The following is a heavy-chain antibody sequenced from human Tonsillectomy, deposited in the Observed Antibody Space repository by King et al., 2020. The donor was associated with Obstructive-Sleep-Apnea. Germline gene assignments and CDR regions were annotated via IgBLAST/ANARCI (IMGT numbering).Heavy chain of an antibody. Sequence: VQLVESGGGLVQPGVSLRLSCAASGLTFSTYAMNWVRQAPGKGLEWVSTIIGSGTSTFYADSVKGRFTISRDNSKNTLYLHMNSLRAEDTAVYYCAKGERWWELLHWGQGTLVTVSS. D-gene: IGHD1-26*01. J-gene: IGHJ4*02. V-gene: IGHV3-23*04. CDR2: IIGSGTST. CDR3: AKGERWWELLH. CDR1: GLTFSTYA.